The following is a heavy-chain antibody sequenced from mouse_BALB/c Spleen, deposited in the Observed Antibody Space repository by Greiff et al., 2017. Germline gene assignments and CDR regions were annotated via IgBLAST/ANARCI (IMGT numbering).Heavy chain of an antibody. CDR2: IYPGNSDT. CDR3: TRLTYGNSYAMDY. D-gene: IGHD2-1*01. Sequence: EVKLVESGTVLARPGASVKMSCKASGYTFTSYWMHWVKQRPGQGLEWIGAIYPGNSDTSYNQKFKGKAKLTAVTSTSTAYMELSSLTNEDSAVYYCTRLTYGNSYAMDYWGQGTSVTVSS. J-gene: IGHJ4*01. V-gene: IGHV1-5*01. CDR1: GYTFTSYW.